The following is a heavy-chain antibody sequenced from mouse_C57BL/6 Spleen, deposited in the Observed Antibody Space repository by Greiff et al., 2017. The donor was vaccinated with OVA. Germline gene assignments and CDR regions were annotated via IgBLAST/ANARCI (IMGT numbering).Heavy chain of an antibody. J-gene: IGHJ1*03. D-gene: IGHD1-1*01. CDR1: GYTFTGYW. CDR3: AIRTVVAKNWYFDV. V-gene: IGHV1-9*01. Sequence: VQLQQSGAELMKPGPSVKLSCTATGYTFTGYWIEWVKQRPGHGLEWIGEIIPGSGSTNYNEKFKGKGPFTAYTSASTTYIQLSSLTTEESAIYYCAIRTVVAKNWYFDVWGTGTTVTVSS. CDR2: IIPGSGST.